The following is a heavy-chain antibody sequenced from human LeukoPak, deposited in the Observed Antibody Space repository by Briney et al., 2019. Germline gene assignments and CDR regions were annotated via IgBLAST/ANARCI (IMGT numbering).Heavy chain of an antibody. V-gene: IGHV4-59*12. CDR3: ARSESKYYDILTGYSGSTWFDP. D-gene: IGHD3-9*01. Sequence: SETLSLTCAVSGGPISSYYWSWIRQPPGKGLEWIGYIYYSGSTNYNPSLKSRVTISVDRSKNQFSLKLSSVTAADTAVYYCARSESKYYDILTGYSGSTWFDPWGQGTLVTVSS. J-gene: IGHJ5*02. CDR1: GGPISSYY. CDR2: IYYSGST.